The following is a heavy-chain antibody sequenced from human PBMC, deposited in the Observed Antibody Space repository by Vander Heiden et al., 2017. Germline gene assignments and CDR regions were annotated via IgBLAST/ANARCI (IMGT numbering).Heavy chain of an antibody. CDR3: AYCSHYYYYGIDV. Sequence: QVQLVQSGAEAKKPGSSVKVSCKASGGTFSNYAISWVRQAPGQELEWMGGTIPISDTPKYAQKFQGRVTITADEFTSTAYMELSSLRSEDTAVYYCAYCSHYYYYGIDVWGQGTTVTVSS. J-gene: IGHJ6*02. CDR1: GGTFSNYA. V-gene: IGHV1-69*01. CDR2: TIPISDTP. D-gene: IGHD2-15*01.